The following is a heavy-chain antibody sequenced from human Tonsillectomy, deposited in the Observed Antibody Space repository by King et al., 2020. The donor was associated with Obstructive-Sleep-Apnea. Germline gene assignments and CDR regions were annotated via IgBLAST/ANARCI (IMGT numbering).Heavy chain of an antibody. J-gene: IGHJ6*02. Sequence: VQLQQWGAGLLKPSETLSLTCGVYGGSFSGYYWSWIRQPPGKGLEWIGEINHSGSTNYNPSLKSRVTISVDTSKNQFSLKLSSVTAADTAVYYCARVIVVVPAEPRENYYYGMDVWGQGTTVTVSS. CDR3: ARVIVVVPAEPRENYYYGMDV. CDR2: INHSGST. D-gene: IGHD2-2*01. V-gene: IGHV4-34*01. CDR1: GGSFSGYY.